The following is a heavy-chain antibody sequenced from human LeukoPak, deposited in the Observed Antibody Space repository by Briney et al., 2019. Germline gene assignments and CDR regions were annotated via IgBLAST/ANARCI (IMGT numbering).Heavy chain of an antibody. J-gene: IGHJ4*02. D-gene: IGHD3-16*01. V-gene: IGHV1-69*06. CDR3: ARDRRALRAGGQFDY. Sequence: SVTVSCKASGGTFSSYAISWVRQAPGQGLEWMGGIIPIFGTANYAQKFQGRVTITADKSTSTAYMELSSLRSEDTAVYYCARDRRALRAGGQFDYWGQGTLVTVSS. CDR2: IIPIFGTA. CDR1: GGTFSSYA.